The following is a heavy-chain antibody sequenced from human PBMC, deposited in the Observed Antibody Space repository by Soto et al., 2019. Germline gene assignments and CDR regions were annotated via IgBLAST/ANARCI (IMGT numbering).Heavy chain of an antibody. CDR1: GFTFSSYG. V-gene: IGHV3-30*03. CDR2: ISYDGSNK. D-gene: IGHD6-19*01. J-gene: IGHJ3*02. CDR3: ALLISLSSGHSDAFDI. Sequence: GRSLRLSCAASGFTFSSYGMHWVRQAPGKGLEWGAVISYDGSNKYYADSVKGRFTISRDNSKNTLYLQMTSLRAEDTAVYYCALLISLSSGHSDAFDIWGQGTMVTVS.